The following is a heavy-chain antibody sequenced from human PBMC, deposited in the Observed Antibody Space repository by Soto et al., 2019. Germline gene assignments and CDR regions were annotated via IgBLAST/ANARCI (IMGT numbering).Heavy chain of an antibody. CDR1: GGSFSGYY. CDR2: INHSGST. J-gene: IGHJ6*02. D-gene: IGHD3-3*01. Sequence: SETLSLTCAVYGGSFSGYYWSWIRQPPGKGLEWIGEINHSGSTNYNPSLKSRVTISVDTSKNQFSLKLSSVTAADTAVYYCARGPNYDFWSGYKANYYYGMDVWGQGTTVTVSS. CDR3: ARGPNYDFWSGYKANYYYGMDV. V-gene: IGHV4-34*01.